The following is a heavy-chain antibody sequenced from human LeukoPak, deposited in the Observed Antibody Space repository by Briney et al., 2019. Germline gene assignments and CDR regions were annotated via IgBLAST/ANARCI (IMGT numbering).Heavy chain of an antibody. D-gene: IGHD2-2*01. J-gene: IGHJ4*02. CDR2: IYHSGST. V-gene: IGHV4-30-2*01. Sequence: SQTLSLTCTVSGGSISSGGYYWSWIRQPPGKGLEWIGYIYHSGSTYYNPSLKSRVTISVDRSKNQFSLKLSSVTAADTAVYYCARVAYCSSTSCYPGGGLDYWGQGTLVTVSS. CDR1: GGSISSGGYY. CDR3: ARVAYCSSTSCYPGGGLDY.